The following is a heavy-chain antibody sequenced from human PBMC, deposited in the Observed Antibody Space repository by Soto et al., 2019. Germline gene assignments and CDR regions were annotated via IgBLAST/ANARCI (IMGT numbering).Heavy chain of an antibody. Sequence: GGSLRLSCAASGFTFSSYAMHWVRQAPGKGLEWVALISYDGYSKWYADAVKGRFTISRDSSNNTLFLEMNSLRADDTAVYFCAAIREVDVWGQGTTVTVSS. V-gene: IGHV3-30*03. D-gene: IGHD1-26*01. CDR1: GFTFSSYA. CDR2: ISYDGYSK. J-gene: IGHJ6*02. CDR3: AAIREVDV.